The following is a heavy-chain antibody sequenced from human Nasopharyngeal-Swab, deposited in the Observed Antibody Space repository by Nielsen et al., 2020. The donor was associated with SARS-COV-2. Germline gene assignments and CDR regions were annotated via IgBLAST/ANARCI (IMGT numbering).Heavy chain of an antibody. V-gene: IGHV3-23*01. CDR2: ISSAGIST. J-gene: IGHJ4*01. CDR3: AKDPWGAVYYYFED. CDR1: GFSFSNCA. Sequence: LKISCAASGFSFSNCAMSWVRQAPGKGLEWVSTISSAGISTYYADSVKGRFTVSRDNSKNTLYLQLNSLRAEDTAVYYCAKDPWGAVYYYFEDWGHGTLVTVSS. D-gene: IGHD3-16*01.